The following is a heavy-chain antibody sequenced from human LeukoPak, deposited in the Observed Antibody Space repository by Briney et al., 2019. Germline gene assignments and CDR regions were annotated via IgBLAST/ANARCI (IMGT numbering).Heavy chain of an antibody. CDR2: ISGISDRT. CDR1: GFTFSSYA. J-gene: IGHJ4*02. Sequence: PGGSLRLSCAASGFTFSSYAMSWVRQAPGKGPEWVSGISGISDRTHYADSVKGRFTISRDNSKNTLYLQMNSLRAEDTAVYYCARGGQIAAAGTPSFFDYWGQGTLVTVSS. CDR3: ARGGQIAAAGTPSFFDY. D-gene: IGHD6-13*01. V-gene: IGHV3-23*01.